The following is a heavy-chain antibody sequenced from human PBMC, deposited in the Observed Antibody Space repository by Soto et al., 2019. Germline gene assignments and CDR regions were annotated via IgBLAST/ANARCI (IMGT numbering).Heavy chain of an antibody. CDR3: AHRVLRTVFGLVTTTAIYFDF. D-gene: IGHD3-3*01. Sequence: QITLNESGPTQVKPRQTLTLTCTFSGFSLTTSGLGVGWIRQSPGKAPEWLALIYWDDDKRYSPSLRRRLTSTKHTSKNQVVLTMADLDPADTATYYCAHRVLRTVFGLVTTTAIYFDFWGQGTPVAVSS. J-gene: IGHJ4*02. CDR1: GFSLTTSGLG. CDR2: IYWDDDK. V-gene: IGHV2-5*02.